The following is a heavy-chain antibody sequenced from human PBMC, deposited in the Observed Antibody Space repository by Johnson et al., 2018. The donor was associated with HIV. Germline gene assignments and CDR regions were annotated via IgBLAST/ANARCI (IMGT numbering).Heavy chain of an antibody. CDR2: IATTGDT. CDR3: ARGSYDGDAFDI. Sequence: MQLVESGGGLVQPGGSLRLSCAASGFTFSNYDMHWFRQPTGKRLEWVSGIATTGDTYYAGSVKGRFTISRENAKNSLYLQLNSLRAGDTALYYCARGSYDGDAFDIWGQGTMVTVSS. CDR1: GFTFSNYD. D-gene: IGHD1-26*01. V-gene: IGHV3-13*01. J-gene: IGHJ3*02.